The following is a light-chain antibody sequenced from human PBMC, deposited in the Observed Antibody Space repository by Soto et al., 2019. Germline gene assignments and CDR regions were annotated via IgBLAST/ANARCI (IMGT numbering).Light chain of an antibody. J-gene: IGLJ1*01. Sequence: QSALTHPASGCGSPGQSITISCTGTSSDVGSHNLVSWYQHYPGKAPKLIIFEASKRPSGVSNRFSGYKCGSTASLTISGLQAEDEADYYCCSNAAGSTYVFGTGTKVTV. CDR3: CSNAAGSTYV. CDR1: SSDVGSHNL. V-gene: IGLV2-23*01. CDR2: EAS.